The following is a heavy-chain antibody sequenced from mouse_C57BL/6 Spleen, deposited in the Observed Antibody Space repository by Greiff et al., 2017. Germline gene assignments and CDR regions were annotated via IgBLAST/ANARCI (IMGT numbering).Heavy chain of an antibody. D-gene: IGHD4-1*01. CDR1: GYAFTNYL. Sequence: QVQLKQSGAELVRPGTSVKVSCKASGYAFTNYLIEWVKQRPGQGLEWIGVINPGSGGTNYNEKFKGKATLTADKSSSTAYMQLSSLTSEDSAVYFCARSRANWESFDYWGQGTTLTVSS. V-gene: IGHV1-54*01. J-gene: IGHJ2*01. CDR2: INPGSGGT. CDR3: ARSRANWESFDY.